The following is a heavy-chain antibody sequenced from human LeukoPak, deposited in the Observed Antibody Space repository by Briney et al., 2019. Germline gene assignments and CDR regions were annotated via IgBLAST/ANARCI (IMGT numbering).Heavy chain of an antibody. CDR3: ARAPDWYGPYYFDY. D-gene: IGHD3/OR15-3a*01. CDR1: GFTFSDSY. CDR2: ISDSGSAI. J-gene: IGHJ4*02. Sequence: GGSLRLPCAASGFTFSDSYMSWIRQAPGKGLEWVSYISDSGSAIYYADFVQGRFTISRDNAKKSLYLQINSLRAEGTAVYYCARAPDWYGPYYFDYWGQGTLVTVSS. V-gene: IGHV3-11*01.